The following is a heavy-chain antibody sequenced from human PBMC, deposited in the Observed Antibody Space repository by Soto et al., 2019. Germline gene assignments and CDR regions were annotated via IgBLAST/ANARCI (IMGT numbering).Heavy chain of an antibody. CDR1: GGTFCFYS. Sequence: ASVKVSSKPSGGTFCFYSINWVRQAPGLGLEWMGRFNPILSMSNSAQKFQGRVTLTADKSTSTAYMVLSSLRSEDTAMYYCATSYGSGSRAFDYWG. CDR2: FNPILSMS. V-gene: IGHV1-69*02. CDR3: ATSYGSGSRAFDY. D-gene: IGHD3-10*01. J-gene: IGHJ4*01.